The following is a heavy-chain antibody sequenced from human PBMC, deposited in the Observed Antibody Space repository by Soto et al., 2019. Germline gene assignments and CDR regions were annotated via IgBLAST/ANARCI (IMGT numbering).Heavy chain of an antibody. J-gene: IGHJ4*02. CDR3: AKYLAPSRHTVSFFFDY. Sequence: GSLRLSCVASGFTFRNYFMNWIRRAPGKGPEWLSYISSDESTVFYADSVKARFTTSRDNAKNSVYLQMNSLRAEDTAVFYCAKYLAPSRHTVSFFFDYWGQGTLVTVSS. CDR2: ISSDESTV. V-gene: IGHV3-11*01. D-gene: IGHD4-17*01. CDR1: GFTFRNYF.